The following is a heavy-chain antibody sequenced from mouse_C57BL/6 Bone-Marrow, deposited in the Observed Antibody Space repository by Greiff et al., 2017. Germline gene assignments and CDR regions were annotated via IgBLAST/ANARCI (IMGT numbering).Heavy chain of an antibody. D-gene: IGHD5-5*01. V-gene: IGHV1-18*01. CDR3: ARKMLPYSFDY. Sequence: VQLKQSGPELVKPGASVKIPCKASGYTFTDYNMNWVKQSHGKILEWIGDINPDNGGTIYNQKFKGKATLTVDKSSSTAYMELRSLTSEDTAVYYCARKMLPYSFDYWGQGTTLTVSS. CDR1: GYTFTDYN. CDR2: INPDNGGT. J-gene: IGHJ2*01.